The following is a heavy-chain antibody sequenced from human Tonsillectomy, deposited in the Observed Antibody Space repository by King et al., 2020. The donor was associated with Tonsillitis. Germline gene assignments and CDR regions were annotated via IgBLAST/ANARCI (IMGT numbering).Heavy chain of an antibody. D-gene: IGHD5-24*01. CDR2: ISYDGSNK. CDR1: GFTFSSYD. CDR3: ARDRDGYIFDY. V-gene: IGHV3-33*05. Sequence: VQLVESGGGVVQPGRSLRLSCAASGFTFSSYDMCWVRQTPGKGLEWVAVISYDGSNKYYADSVTGRFTISRDNSKNKVYLQMNSLRAGDTAVYYCARDRDGYIFDYWGQGTLVTVSS. J-gene: IGHJ4*02.